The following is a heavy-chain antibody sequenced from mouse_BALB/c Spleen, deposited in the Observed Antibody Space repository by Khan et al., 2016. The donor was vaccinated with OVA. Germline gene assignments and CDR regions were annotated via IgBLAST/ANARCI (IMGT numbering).Heavy chain of an antibody. CDR3: ARRHYGSNY. CDR2: INPGSGGA. J-gene: IGHJ2*01. CDR1: GYAFTNYL. Sequence: VQLQESGAELVRPGTSVKVSCKASGYAFTNYLIEWVKQRPGQGLEWIGVINPGSGGADYNEKFKGKATLTADKSSSTAYMQLSSLTSDDSAVYFCARRHYGSNYWGQGTTLTVSS. V-gene: IGHV1-54*01. D-gene: IGHD1-1*01.